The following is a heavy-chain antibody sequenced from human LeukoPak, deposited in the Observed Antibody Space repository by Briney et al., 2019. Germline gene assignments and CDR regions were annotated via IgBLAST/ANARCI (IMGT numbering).Heavy chain of an antibody. J-gene: IGHJ4*02. CDR1: GFTLSSYS. D-gene: IGHD6-13*01. CDR2: ISGWSSTI. Sequence: GGSLRLSCAASGFTLSSYSMNWVRQAPGKGLEWVSYISGWSSTIYYADSVKGRFTISRDNSKNTLYLQMNSLRAEDTAVYYCAKEIGYSSSWYYFDYWGQGTLVTVSS. CDR3: AKEIGYSSSWYYFDY. V-gene: IGHV3-48*01.